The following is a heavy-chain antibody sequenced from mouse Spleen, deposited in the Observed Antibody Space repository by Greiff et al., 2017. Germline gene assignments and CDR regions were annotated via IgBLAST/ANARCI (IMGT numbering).Heavy chain of an antibody. Sequence: DVMLVESGGSLVQPGGSLKLSCATSGFTFSDYYMYWVRQTPEKRLEWVAYISNGGGSTYYPDTVKGRFTISRDNAKNTLYLQMSRLKSEDTAMYYCVYGNYFDVWGAGTTVTVSS. J-gene: IGHJ1*01. V-gene: IGHV5-12*02. CDR2: ISNGGGST. CDR1: GFTFSDYY. D-gene: IGHD2-1*01. CDR3: VYGNYFDV.